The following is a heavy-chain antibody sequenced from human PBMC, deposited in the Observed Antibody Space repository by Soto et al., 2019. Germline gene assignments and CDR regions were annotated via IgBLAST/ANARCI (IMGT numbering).Heavy chain of an antibody. Sequence: GGSLRLSCAASGFTFSSYAMSWVRQAPGKGLKWVSAISGSGGSTYYADSVKGRFTISRDNSKNTLYLQMNSLRAEDTAVYYCAKEYDSSGYVARAEYFQHWGQGTLVTVSS. CDR2: ISGSGGST. V-gene: IGHV3-23*01. J-gene: IGHJ1*01. D-gene: IGHD3-22*01. CDR3: AKEYDSSGYVARAEYFQH. CDR1: GFTFSSYA.